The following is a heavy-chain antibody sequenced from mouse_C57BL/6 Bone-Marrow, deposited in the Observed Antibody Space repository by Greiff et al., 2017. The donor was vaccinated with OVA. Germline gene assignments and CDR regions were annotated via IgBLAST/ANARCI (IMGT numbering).Heavy chain of an antibody. J-gene: IGHJ4*01. D-gene: IGHD2-5*01. CDR1: GYTFTDYY. Sequence: EVQLQQSGPELVKPGASVKISCKASGYTFTDYYMNWVKQSHGKSLEWIGDINPNNGGTSYNQKFKGKATLTVDKSSSTAYMELRSLTSEDSAVYYCARGYSNGYAMDYWGQGTSVTVSS. CDR3: ARGYSNGYAMDY. CDR2: INPNNGGT. V-gene: IGHV1-26*01.